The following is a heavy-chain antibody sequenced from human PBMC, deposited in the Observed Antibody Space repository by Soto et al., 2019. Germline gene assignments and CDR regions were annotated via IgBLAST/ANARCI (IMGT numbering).Heavy chain of an antibody. CDR2: INPNSGGT. J-gene: IGHJ6*02. CDR3: ARDDITIFGVVPYGMDG. Sequence: ASVKVSCKASGYTFTGYYMHWVRQAPGQGLEWMGWINPNSGGTNYAQKFQGRVTMTRDTSISTAYMELSRLRSDDTAVYYCARDDITIFGVVPYGMDGWGQGTTVT. CDR1: GYTFTGYY. V-gene: IGHV1-2*02. D-gene: IGHD3-3*01.